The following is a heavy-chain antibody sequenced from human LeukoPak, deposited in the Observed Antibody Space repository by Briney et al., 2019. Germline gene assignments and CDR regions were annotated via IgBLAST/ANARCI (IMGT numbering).Heavy chain of an antibody. V-gene: IGHV3-33*01. J-gene: IGHJ6*02. Sequence: GRSLRLSCAASGFTFSSYGMHWVRQAPGKGLEWVAVIWYDGNNKYYADSVKGRFTISRDNSKNTLYLQMNSLRAEDTAVYYCARDPPIFGVGTNYYYGMDVWGQGTTVTVSS. CDR2: IWYDGNNK. CDR3: ARDPPIFGVGTNYYYGMDV. CDR1: GFTFSSYG. D-gene: IGHD3-3*01.